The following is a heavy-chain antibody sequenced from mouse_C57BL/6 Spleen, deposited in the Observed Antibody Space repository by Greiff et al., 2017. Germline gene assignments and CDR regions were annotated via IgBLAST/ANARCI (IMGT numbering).Heavy chain of an antibody. V-gene: IGHV14-4*01. CDR2: IDPENGDT. CDR1: GFNIKDDY. CDR3: TTYPITTVVATRAY. Sequence: VQLQQSGAELVRPGASVKLSCTASGFNIKDDYMHWVKQRPEQGLEWIGWIDPENGDTEYASKFQGKATITADTSSNTAYLQLSSLTSEYTAVYYCTTYPITTVVATRAYWGQGTLVTVSA. J-gene: IGHJ3*01. D-gene: IGHD1-1*01.